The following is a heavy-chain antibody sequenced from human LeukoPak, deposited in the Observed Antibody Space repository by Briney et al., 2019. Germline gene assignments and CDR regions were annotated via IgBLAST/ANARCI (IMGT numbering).Heavy chain of an antibody. Sequence: PGGSLRLSCAASGFTFSDSAMHWVRQASGKGLEWVGRIRSKANSYATVYAASVKGRFTISRDDSMNMAYLQMNRLKTEDTAVYYCAGDPGLSTMRFDSWGQGTLVTVSS. CDR1: GFTFSDSA. D-gene: IGHD2-2*01. CDR3: AGDPGLSTMRFDS. V-gene: IGHV3-73*01. CDR2: IRSKANSYAT. J-gene: IGHJ4*02.